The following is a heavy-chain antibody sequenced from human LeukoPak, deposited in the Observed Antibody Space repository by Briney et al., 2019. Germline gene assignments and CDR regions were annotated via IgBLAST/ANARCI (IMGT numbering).Heavy chain of an antibody. D-gene: IGHD6-6*01. Sequence: SVKVSCKASGGTFSSYAISWVRQAPGQGLEWMGGIIPIFGTANYAQKFQGRVTITADESTSTAYMELSSLRSEDTAVYYCARTVVYSTSSPYYYGMDVWAKGPRSPSP. J-gene: IGHJ6*02. CDR1: GGTFSSYA. CDR3: ARTVVYSTSSPYYYGMDV. CDR2: IIPIFGTA. V-gene: IGHV1-69*13.